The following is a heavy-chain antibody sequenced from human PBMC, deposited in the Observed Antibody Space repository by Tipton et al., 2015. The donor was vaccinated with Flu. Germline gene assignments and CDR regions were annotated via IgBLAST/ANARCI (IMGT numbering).Heavy chain of an antibody. CDR1: VDSVNGYC. D-gene: IGHD1-1*01. CDR3: ARDFQTTKGYDAFDI. J-gene: IGHJ3*02. Sequence: TLSLTCSVLVDSVNGYCWNWIRQTPGKGLEWIGHVFYHGLTDYNPSLTSRVTVSLDMSKNQVFLELRSVTAADTAIYFCARDFQTTKGYDAFDIWGQGTMVIVSS. V-gene: IGHV4-59*02. CDR2: VFYHGLT.